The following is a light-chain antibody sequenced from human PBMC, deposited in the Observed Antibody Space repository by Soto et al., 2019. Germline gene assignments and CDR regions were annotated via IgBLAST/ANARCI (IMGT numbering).Light chain of an antibody. CDR2: RAS. V-gene: IGKV3-15*01. CDR3: QQYQNLWT. Sequence: IGMTQSPSTLSVSTGERATLSCRAGQTIYSNVAWYQQRPGQAPRLLIYRASTRATGVPARFSGSGSGTEFTLTISGLQSEDFALYYCQQYQNLWTLGQGTKVAIK. J-gene: IGKJ1*01. CDR1: QTIYSN.